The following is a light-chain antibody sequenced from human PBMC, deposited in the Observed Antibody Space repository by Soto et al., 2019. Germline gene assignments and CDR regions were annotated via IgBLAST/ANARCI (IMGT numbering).Light chain of an antibody. CDR3: CSYAESDTMI. CDR2: EAS. CDR1: SSNVGSYNL. V-gene: IGLV2-23*01. Sequence: QSALTQPASVSGSPGQSITISCTGTSSNVGSYNLVSWYQQHPGEAPKLMIYEASKRPSGVSNRFSGSKSGNTASLTISGLQAEDEADYYCCSYAESDTMIFGGGTKVTVL. J-gene: IGLJ2*01.